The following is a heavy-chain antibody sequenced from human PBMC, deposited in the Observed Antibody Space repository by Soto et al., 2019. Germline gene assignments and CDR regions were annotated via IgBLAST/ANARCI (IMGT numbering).Heavy chain of an antibody. CDR2: INPNSGGT. CDR1: GYTFTGYY. V-gene: IGHV1-2*04. CDR3: ARRSGLSYYGMDV. J-gene: IGHJ6*02. Sequence: ASVKVSCKASGYTFTGYYMHWVRQAPGQRLEWMGWINPNSGGTNYAQKFQGWVTMTRDTSISTAYMELSRLRSDDTAVYYCARRSGLSYYGMDVWGQGTTVTVSS.